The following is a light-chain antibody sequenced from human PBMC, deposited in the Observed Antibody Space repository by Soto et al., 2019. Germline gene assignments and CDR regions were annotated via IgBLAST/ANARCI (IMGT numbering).Light chain of an antibody. J-gene: IGKJ2*01. CDR3: QQYNSYSYS. V-gene: IGKV1-5*03. CDR1: QSISSW. CDR2: KAS. Sequence: DIQLTQSPSTLSASVGDRVTITCRASQSISSWLAWYQQNPGKAPKRLIYKASSLESGFPSRFSGSGSGTEFTHTISSLQPDDFATYYCQQYNSYSYSFGQGTKLEIK.